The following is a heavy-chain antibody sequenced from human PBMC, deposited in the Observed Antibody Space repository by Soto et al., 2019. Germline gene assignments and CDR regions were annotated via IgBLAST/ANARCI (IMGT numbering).Heavy chain of an antibody. Sequence: GGSLRLSCAASGFTFSSYAMSWVRQAPGKGLEWVSAISGSGGSTYYADSVKGRFTISRDNSKNTLYLQMNSLRAEDTAVYYCAKRRCSGGSCPLPPDYWGQGTLVTVSS. CDR1: GFTFSSYA. V-gene: IGHV3-23*01. CDR3: AKRRCSGGSCPLPPDY. D-gene: IGHD2-15*01. J-gene: IGHJ4*02. CDR2: ISGSGGST.